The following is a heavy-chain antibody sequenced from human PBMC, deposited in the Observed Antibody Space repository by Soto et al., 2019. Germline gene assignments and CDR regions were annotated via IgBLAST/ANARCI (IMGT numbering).Heavy chain of an antibody. J-gene: IGHJ4*02. V-gene: IGHV3-73*01. CDR3: ARPGPFDS. CDR1: GFTFSGSA. D-gene: IGHD1-1*01. CDR2: IRNKANDYAT. Sequence: EVQLVESGGGLVQPGGSLKLSCADSGFTFSGSAIHWVRQAPGKGLGWIGRIRNKANDYATAYPVAVRGRFTISRDDSKSTAYLEMNSLKTEDTAMYYCARPGPFDSWGQGTLVTLSS.